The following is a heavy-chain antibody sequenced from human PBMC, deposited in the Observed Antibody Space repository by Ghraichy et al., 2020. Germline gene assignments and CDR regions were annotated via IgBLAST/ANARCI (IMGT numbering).Heavy chain of an antibody. V-gene: IGHV4-4*07. CDR1: GGSISSYY. J-gene: IGHJ6*02. CDR2: IYTSGST. CDR3: ARLAEQQLGYYYYYGMDV. D-gene: IGHD6-13*01. Sequence: SQTLSLTCTVSGGSISSYYWSWIRQPAGKGLEWIGRIYTSGSTNYNPSLKSRVTMSVDTSKNQFSLKLSSVTAADTAVYYCARLAEQQLGYYYYYGMDVWGQGTTVTVSS.